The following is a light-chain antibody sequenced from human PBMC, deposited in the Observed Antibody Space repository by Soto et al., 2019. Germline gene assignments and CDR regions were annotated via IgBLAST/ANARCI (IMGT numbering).Light chain of an antibody. CDR2: DVN. Sequence: QSALTQPHSVSGSPGQSVAISCTGTSSDVGGYNYVSWYQHHPGKAPKLMIYDVNKRPSGVPDRFSGSKSGNTASLTISGLQAEDEADYYCCSYAGTYTHYVFGTGTKLTVL. V-gene: IGLV2-11*01. J-gene: IGLJ1*01. CDR3: CSYAGTYTHYV. CDR1: SSDVGGYNY.